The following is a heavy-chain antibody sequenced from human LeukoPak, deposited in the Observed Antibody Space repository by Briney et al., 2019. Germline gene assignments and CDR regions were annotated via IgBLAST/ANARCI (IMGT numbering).Heavy chain of an antibody. J-gene: IGHJ6*02. CDR3: TRGRYQLLSVKYYNYGMDV. CDR1: GFTFSGSA. Sequence: GGSLRLSCAASGFTFSGSAMHWVRQASGKGLGWVGRIRSKANSYATAYAASVKGRFTISRDDSKNTAYLQMNSLKTEDTAVYYGTRGRYQLLSVKYYNYGMDVWAKGPRSPSP. CDR2: IRSKANSYAT. D-gene: IGHD2-2*01. V-gene: IGHV3-73*01.